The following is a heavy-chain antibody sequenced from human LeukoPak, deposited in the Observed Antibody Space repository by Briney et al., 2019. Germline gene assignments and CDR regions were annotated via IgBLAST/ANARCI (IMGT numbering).Heavy chain of an antibody. Sequence: ASVKVSCKASGYTFTGYYMHWVRQAPGQGLEWMGWINPNSGGTNYAQKFQGWVTMTRDTSISTAYMELSRLRSDDTAVYYCARGGGRDYYGSGSYYDYWGQGTLVTVSS. CDR1: GYTFTGYY. CDR3: ARGGGRDYYGSGSYYDY. CDR2: INPNSGGT. J-gene: IGHJ4*02. V-gene: IGHV1-2*04. D-gene: IGHD3-10*01.